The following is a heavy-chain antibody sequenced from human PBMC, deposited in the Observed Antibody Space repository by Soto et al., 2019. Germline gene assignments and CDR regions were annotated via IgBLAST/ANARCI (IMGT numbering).Heavy chain of an antibody. J-gene: IGHJ5*02. CDR1: GFTFSSYA. D-gene: IGHD2-2*01. CDR3: AKEEYCSSTSCYHPNWFDP. CDR2: IRGSGGST. Sequence: GESLKISCAASGFTFSSYAMSWVRQAPGKGLEWVSAIRGSGGSTYYADSVKGRFTISRDNSKNTLYLQMNSLRAEDTAVYYCAKEEYCSSTSCYHPNWFDPWGQGTLVTVSS. V-gene: IGHV3-23*01.